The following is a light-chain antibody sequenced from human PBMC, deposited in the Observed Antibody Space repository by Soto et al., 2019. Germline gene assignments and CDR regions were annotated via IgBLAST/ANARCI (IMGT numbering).Light chain of an antibody. Sequence: EIVLTQSPATLSLSPGERATLSCRASQSVSRYLAWYQQKPGQAPRLLIYDASHRATGIPARFSGSGSGTDFTLPISSLEPEDFAVYYCQQRSNWPPSITFGQGTRLEIK. V-gene: IGKV3-11*01. CDR3: QQRSNWPPSIT. CDR2: DAS. J-gene: IGKJ5*01. CDR1: QSVSRY.